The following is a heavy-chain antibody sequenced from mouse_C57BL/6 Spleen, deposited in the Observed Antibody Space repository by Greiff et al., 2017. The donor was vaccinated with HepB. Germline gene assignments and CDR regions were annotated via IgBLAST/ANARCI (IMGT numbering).Heavy chain of an antibody. V-gene: IGHV5-17*01. CDR3: ARPLFPYAMDY. Sequence: EVNLVESGGGLVKPGGSLKLSCAASGFTFSDYGMHWVRQAPEKGLEWVAYISSGSSTIYYADTVKGRFTISRDNAKNTLFLQMTSLRSEDTAMYYCARPLFPYAMDYWGQGTSVTVSS. CDR1: GFTFSDYG. J-gene: IGHJ4*01. D-gene: IGHD1-1*02. CDR2: ISSGSSTI.